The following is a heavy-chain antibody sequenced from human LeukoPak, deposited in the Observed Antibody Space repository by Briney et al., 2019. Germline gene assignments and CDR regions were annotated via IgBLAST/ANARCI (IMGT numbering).Heavy chain of an antibody. CDR2: IYYSGST. Sequence: PSETLSLTCTVSGGSISSGGYYWSWIRQHPGKGLEWIGYIYYSGSTYYNPSLKSRVTISVDTSKNQFSLKLSSVTAADTAVYYCARGEAGTTFFDYWGQGTLVTVSS. CDR1: GGSISSGGYY. V-gene: IGHV4-31*03. J-gene: IGHJ4*02. D-gene: IGHD4-17*01. CDR3: ARGEAGTTFFDY.